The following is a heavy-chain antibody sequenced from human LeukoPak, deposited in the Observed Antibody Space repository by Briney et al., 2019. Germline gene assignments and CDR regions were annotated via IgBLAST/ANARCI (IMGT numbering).Heavy chain of an antibody. V-gene: IGHV1-3*01. CDR2: INAGNGNT. J-gene: IGHJ5*02. D-gene: IGHD2-15*01. CDR1: GYTFTSYA. CDR3: ARDLGYCSGGSCPRWFDP. Sequence: ASVKVSCKASGYTFTSYAMHWVRQAPGQRLEWMGWINAGNGNTKYSQKFQGRVTITRDTSASTAYMELSSLRSEDTAVFYCARDLGYCSGGSCPRWFDPGAQEPLVTVSP.